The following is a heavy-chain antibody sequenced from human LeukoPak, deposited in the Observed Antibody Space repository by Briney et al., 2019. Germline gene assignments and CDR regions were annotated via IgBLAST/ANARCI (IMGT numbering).Heavy chain of an antibody. Sequence: GGSLRLSCAASGFTFSDYSMNWVRQTPRKGLEWVSCISGSGSYIYYADSVKGRFTISRDNAKDSLHLQVNSLRAEDTAVYYCVRERFHGSGAPKFDFWGQGTLVTVSS. CDR1: GFTFSDYS. J-gene: IGHJ4*02. CDR2: ISGSGSYI. D-gene: IGHD3-10*01. CDR3: VRERFHGSGAPKFDF. V-gene: IGHV3-21*06.